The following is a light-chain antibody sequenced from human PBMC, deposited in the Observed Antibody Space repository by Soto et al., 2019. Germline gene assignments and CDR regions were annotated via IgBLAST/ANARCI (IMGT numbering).Light chain of an antibody. V-gene: IGLV2-14*01. Sequence: QSVLTQPASVSGYPGQSITISCTGTSSDVGGYNYVSWYQQHPGKAPKLMIYEVSNRPSGVSNRFSGSKSGNTASLTISGLQAEDEADYCCSSYTSSSTLVFGTGTKVTVL. CDR3: SSYTSSSTLV. J-gene: IGLJ1*01. CDR1: SSDVGGYNY. CDR2: EVS.